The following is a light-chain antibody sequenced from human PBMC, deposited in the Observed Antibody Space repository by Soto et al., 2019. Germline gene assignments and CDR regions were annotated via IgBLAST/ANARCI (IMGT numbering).Light chain of an antibody. V-gene: IGKV1-27*01. CDR3: QKYNSATQT. CDR2: AAP. J-gene: IGKJ4*01. Sequence: DIQMTQSPSSLSASVGDRVTSTCRASQGINNYLAWYQQKPGKGPKLLIFAAPTFQSGVSSRFSASESGTDFTITISSLQPEDVATSSCQKYNSATQTFGRGTTVDIK. CDR1: QGINNY.